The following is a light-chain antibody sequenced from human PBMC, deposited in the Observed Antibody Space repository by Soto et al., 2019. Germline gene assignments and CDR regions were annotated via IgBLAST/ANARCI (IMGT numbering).Light chain of an antibody. CDR2: GAS. CDR3: QQYTGPPTT. CDR1: QSVTTSY. Sequence: EIVLTQSPGTLSLSAGERATVSCRASQSVTTSYLAWYQQKPGQAPRLLIYGASSRAAGIPDRFSGSGSGTDFTLTITRLEPEDSAVYFCQQYTGPPTTFGQGTRLEIK. J-gene: IGKJ5*01. V-gene: IGKV3-20*01.